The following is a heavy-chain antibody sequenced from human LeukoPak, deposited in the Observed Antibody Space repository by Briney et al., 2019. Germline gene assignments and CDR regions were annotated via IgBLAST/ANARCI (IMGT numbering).Heavy chain of an antibody. CDR3: AHQYYDFCSCDRYYYMDV. CDR1: GFSLSTSGLG. J-gene: IGHJ6*03. Sequence: SGPTLVNPTQTLTLTCTFSGFSLSTSGLGVGWIRQPPGKALEWLALTYWNDDKRYSPSLKSRLTITKDTSKNQVVLTMTNMDPVDTATYYCAHQYYDFCSCDRYYYMDVWGKGTAVTVSS. CDR2: TYWNDDK. D-gene: IGHD3-3*01. V-gene: IGHV2-5*01.